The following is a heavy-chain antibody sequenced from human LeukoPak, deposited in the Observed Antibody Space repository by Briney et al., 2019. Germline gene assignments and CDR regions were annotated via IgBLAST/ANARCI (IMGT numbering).Heavy chain of an antibody. CDR1: GFTFSDYY. CDR3: ARDSTSVDTPYYYMDV. V-gene: IGHV3-11*04. D-gene: IGHD5-18*01. J-gene: IGHJ6*03. Sequence: GRSLRLSCAASGFTFSDYYMSWIRQAPGKGLEWVRFTISRDNAKNSLYLQMNSLRAEDTAVYYCARDSTSVDTPYYYMDVWGKGTTVTVSS.